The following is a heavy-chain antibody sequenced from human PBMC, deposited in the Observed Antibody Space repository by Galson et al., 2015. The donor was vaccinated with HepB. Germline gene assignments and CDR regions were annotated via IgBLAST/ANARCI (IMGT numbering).Heavy chain of an antibody. J-gene: IGHJ4*02. Sequence: QVQLQESGPGLVKPSETLSLTCAVYGGSFSGCYWSWIRQPPGKGLEWIGEINHSGSTNYNPSLKSRVTISVDTSKNQFSLKLSSVTAADTAVYYCARDSGSYLRSRFDYWGQGTLVTVSS. CDR1: GGSFSGCY. V-gene: IGHV4-34*01. CDR3: ARDSGSYLRSRFDY. D-gene: IGHD1-26*01. CDR2: INHSGST.